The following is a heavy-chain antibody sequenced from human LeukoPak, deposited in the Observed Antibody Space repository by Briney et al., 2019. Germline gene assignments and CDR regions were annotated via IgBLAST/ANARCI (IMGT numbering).Heavy chain of an antibody. CDR1: GFTLSSYW. D-gene: IGHD2-21*02. CDR3: ARAGAGPIVVVTAYAFDI. V-gene: IGHV3-7*01. CDR2: IKQDGSEK. J-gene: IGHJ3*02. Sequence: GGSLRLSCAASGFTLSSYWMSWVRQPPGKVLEWVANIKQDGSEKYYLDSVKGRFTISRDNAKNSLYLQMNSLRAEDTAVYYCARAGAGPIVVVTAYAFDIWGQGTMVTVSS.